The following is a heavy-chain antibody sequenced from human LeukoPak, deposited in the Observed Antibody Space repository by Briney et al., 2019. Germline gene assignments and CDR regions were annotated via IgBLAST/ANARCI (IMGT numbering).Heavy chain of an antibody. V-gene: IGHV3-74*01. CDR2: LNSDGSST. Sequence: GGSLRLSCSVSGFTFSSYAMHWVRQAPGKGLVWVSRLNSDGSSTIYADSVKGRFTVSRDNAKNTLYLQMSSLRAEDTAVYYCARGLGGTGDHWGQGTLVTVSS. CDR1: GFTFSSYA. J-gene: IGHJ4*02. D-gene: IGHD3-10*01. CDR3: ARGLGGTGDH.